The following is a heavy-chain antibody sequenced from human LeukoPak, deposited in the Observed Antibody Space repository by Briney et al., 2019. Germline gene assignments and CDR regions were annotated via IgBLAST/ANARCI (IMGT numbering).Heavy chain of an antibody. CDR2: ISAYNGNT. V-gene: IGHV1-18*01. J-gene: IGHJ5*02. D-gene: IGHD3-22*01. Sequence: ASVKVSCKASGYTFTSYGISWVRQAPGQGLEWMGWISAYNGNTNYAQKLQGRVTMTTDTSTSTAHMELRSLGSDDTAVYYCARDEGYYYDSSGYYYWFDPWGQGTLVTVSS. CDR1: GYTFTSYG. CDR3: ARDEGYYYDSSGYYYWFDP.